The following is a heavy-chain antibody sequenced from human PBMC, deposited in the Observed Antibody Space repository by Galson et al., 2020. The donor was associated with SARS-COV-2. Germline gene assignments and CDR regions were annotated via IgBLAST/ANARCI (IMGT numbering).Heavy chain of an antibody. J-gene: IGHJ4*02. CDR3: ARGGEWELPYYFDY. D-gene: IGHD1-26*01. V-gene: IGHV3-30*04. CDR1: GFTFSNYV. CDR2: ISTDGSNS. Sequence: GGSLRLSCAASGFTFSNYVMHWVRQAPGKGPERVAVISTDGSNSFYADPLKGRFTISRDNSKSTLYLQMNSLRAEDTAVYYCARGGEWELPYYFDYWGQGTLVTVSS.